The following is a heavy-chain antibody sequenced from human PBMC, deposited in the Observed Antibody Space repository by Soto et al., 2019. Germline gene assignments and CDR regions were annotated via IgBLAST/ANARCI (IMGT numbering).Heavy chain of an antibody. V-gene: IGHV3-7*05. CDR1: VFTFSSYW. Sequence: EVQLVESGGGLVQPGGSLRLSCAASVFTFSSYWLSWVRQAPGKGLEWVANIKQDGSEKYYVDSVKGRFTISRDNAKNSLYLQMNSLRAEDTAVYYCASPSIAHKRCCGRGTLVTVSS. J-gene: IGHJ4*02. CDR3: ASPSIAHKRC. D-gene: IGHD6-6*01. CDR2: IKQDGSEK.